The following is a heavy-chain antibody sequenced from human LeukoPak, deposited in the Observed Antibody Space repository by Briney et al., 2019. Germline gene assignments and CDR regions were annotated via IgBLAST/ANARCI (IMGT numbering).Heavy chain of an antibody. V-gene: IGHV4-59*08. D-gene: IGHD1-26*01. J-gene: IGHJ4*02. CDR3: AGSSGSVDY. CDR2: IYYSGST. CDR1: GGSISSYY. Sequence: SSETLSLTCTVSGGSISSYYWSWIRQPPGKGLEWIGYIYYSGSTNYNPSLKSRVTISVDTSKNQFSLKLSSATAADTAVYYCAGSSGSVDYWGQGTLVTVSS.